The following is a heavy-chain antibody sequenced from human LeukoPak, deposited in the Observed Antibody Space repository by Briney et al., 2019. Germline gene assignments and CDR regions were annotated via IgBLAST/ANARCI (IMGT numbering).Heavy chain of an antibody. J-gene: IGHJ4*02. CDR1: GYTFTSYG. CDR3: ARDAVVVTALDY. D-gene: IGHD2-21*02. V-gene: IGHV1-18*01. Sequence: ASVKVSCKASGYTFTSYGISWVRQAPGQGLEWLGWISAYNGNTNYAQKLQGRVTMTTDTSTSTAYMELRSLRSDDTAVYYCARDAVVVTALDYWGQGTLVTVSS. CDR2: ISAYNGNT.